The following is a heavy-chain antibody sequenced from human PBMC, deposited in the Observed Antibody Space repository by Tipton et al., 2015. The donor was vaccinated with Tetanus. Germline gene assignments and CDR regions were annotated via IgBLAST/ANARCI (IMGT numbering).Heavy chain of an antibody. D-gene: IGHD3-10*01. CDR2: ISWNSGSI. Sequence: SLRLSCAASGFTFDDYAMHWVRQAPGKGLEWVSGISWNSGSIGYADSVKGRFTISRDNAKNSLYLQMNSLRAEDTALYYCAKDPPISGELDLWGRGPLVPVSS. CDR1: GFTFDDYA. V-gene: IGHV3-9*01. J-gene: IGHJ2*01. CDR3: AKDPPISGELDL.